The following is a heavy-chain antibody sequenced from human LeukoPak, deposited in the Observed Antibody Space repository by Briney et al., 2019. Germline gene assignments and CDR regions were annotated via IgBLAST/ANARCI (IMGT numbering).Heavy chain of an antibody. CDR3: ERGSSRYCSSTSCYTRYYYYYMDV. J-gene: IGHJ6*03. V-gene: IGHV4-34*01. CDR1: GGSFSGYY. CDR2: INHSGST. Sequence: PSETLSLTCAVYGGSFSGYYWSWIRQPPGTGLEWIGEINHSGSTNYNPSLKSRVTISVDTSKNQFSLKLSSVTAADTAVYYCERGSSRYCSSTSCYTRYYYYYMDVWGKGTTVTVSS. D-gene: IGHD2-2*02.